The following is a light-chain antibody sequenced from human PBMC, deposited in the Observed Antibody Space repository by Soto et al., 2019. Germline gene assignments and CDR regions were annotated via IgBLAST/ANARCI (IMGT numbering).Light chain of an antibody. V-gene: IGKV3-11*01. J-gene: IGKJ2*01. CDR3: QQRSTWPYT. Sequence: EIVLTQSPATLSLSPGERATLSCRASQSVSRYVAWYQQKPGQAPRLLIFDASTRATGIPARFSGSGSGTDCTLTISSLEPEDFAVYYSQQRSTWPYTFGQGTKVDIK. CDR2: DAS. CDR1: QSVSRY.